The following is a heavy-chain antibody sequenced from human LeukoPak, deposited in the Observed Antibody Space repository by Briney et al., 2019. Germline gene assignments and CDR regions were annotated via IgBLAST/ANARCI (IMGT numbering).Heavy chain of an antibody. CDR2: IWFDGTEGPDK. J-gene: IGHJ4*02. CDR3: AKEAGSGWRYFDN. V-gene: IGHV3-33*06. CDR1: GFTFRTFA. Sequence: GGSLRLSCAASGFTFRTFAMDWVRQAPGKGLEWVAAIWFDGTEGPDKNYADSVRGRFLVSRDDSKNTLFLQMNNLRAEDTAVYYCAKEAGSGWRYFDNWGQGTLVTVSS. D-gene: IGHD6-19*01.